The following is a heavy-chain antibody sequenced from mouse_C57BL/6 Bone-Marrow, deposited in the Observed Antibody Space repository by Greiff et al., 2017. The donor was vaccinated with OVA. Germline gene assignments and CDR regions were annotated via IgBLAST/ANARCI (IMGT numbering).Heavy chain of an antibody. J-gene: IGHJ2*01. CDR2: INPGSGGT. Sequence: QVQLQQSGAELVRPGTSVKVSCKASGYAFTNYLIEWVKQRPGQGLEWIGVINPGSGGTNYNEKFKGKATLTADKSSSTAYMQLSSLTSEDSAVYFCARSIYYGNYRDYFDYWGQGTTLTVSS. CDR1: GYAFTNYL. D-gene: IGHD2-1*01. V-gene: IGHV1-54*01. CDR3: ARSIYYGNYRDYFDY.